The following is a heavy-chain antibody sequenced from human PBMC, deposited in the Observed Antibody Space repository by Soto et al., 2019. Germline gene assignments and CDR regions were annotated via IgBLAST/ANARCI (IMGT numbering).Heavy chain of an antibody. V-gene: IGHV4-30-4*01. CDR2: IYYSGGT. CDR3: ASRTYDSSGYYYETNFDY. Sequence: QVQLQESGPGLVKPSQTLSLTCTVSGGSISSGDYYWSWIRQPPGKGPELIGYIYYSGGTYYNPSLKGRVTISVDTSKNQFSLKLSSVTAADTAVYYCASRTYDSSGYYYETNFDYWGQGTLVTVSS. D-gene: IGHD3-22*01. J-gene: IGHJ4*02. CDR1: GGSISSGDYY.